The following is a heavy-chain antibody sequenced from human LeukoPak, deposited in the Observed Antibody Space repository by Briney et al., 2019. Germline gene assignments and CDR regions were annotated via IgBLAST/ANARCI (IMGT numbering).Heavy chain of an antibody. Sequence: SETLSLTCAVSGASISSNWWNWFRQPPGKGLEWIGEIRHSGSANYNPSLKSRVTILLDTSENQFSLRLSSVTAADTAVYYCVRDRGELSYSHDYWGQGTLVTVSS. D-gene: IGHD3-10*01. V-gene: IGHV4-4*02. CDR3: VRDRGELSYSHDY. CDR1: GASISSNW. J-gene: IGHJ4*02. CDR2: IRHSGSA.